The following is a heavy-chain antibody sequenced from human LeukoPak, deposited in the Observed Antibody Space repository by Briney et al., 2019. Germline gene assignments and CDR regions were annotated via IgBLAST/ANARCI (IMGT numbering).Heavy chain of an antibody. V-gene: IGHV3-33*01. J-gene: IGHJ4*02. CDR2: IWHDGSKK. CDR3: ARMTGQLLTNDY. D-gene: IGHD3-10*01. Sequence: PGGSLRLSCEASGFTFSSHGMHWVRQAPGKGLEWVAVIWHDGSKKYYSDSVKGRFTISRDNSENTLYLEMNSLRAEDTAVYYCARMTGQLLTNDYWGQGTLVTVSS. CDR1: GFTFSSHG.